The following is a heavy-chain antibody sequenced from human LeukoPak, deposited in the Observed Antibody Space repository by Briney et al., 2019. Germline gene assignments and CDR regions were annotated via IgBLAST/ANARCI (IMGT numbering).Heavy chain of an antibody. Sequence: GGSLRLSCAASGCTFSSYGMHGVRQAPGKGLEWVAVIWYDGSNKYYADSVKGRFTISRDNSKNTLYLQMNSMRAEDTAVYYCARDPHTGLYDSSGYSPWRAFDIWGQGTMVTVSS. CDR1: GCTFSSYG. J-gene: IGHJ3*02. V-gene: IGHV3-33*01. D-gene: IGHD3-22*01. CDR3: ARDPHTGLYDSSGYSPWRAFDI. CDR2: IWYDGSNK.